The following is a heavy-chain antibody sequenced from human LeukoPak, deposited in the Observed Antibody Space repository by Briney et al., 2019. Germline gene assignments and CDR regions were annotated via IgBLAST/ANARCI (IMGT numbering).Heavy chain of an antibody. CDR2: ISSSSSYL. J-gene: IGHJ4*02. CDR3: ATAQRFGDDY. V-gene: IGHV3-21*01. CDR1: GFTFSSYS. D-gene: IGHD3-10*01. Sequence: GGSLRRSCAASGFTFSSYSMNLVRQAPGKGLEGVSSISSSSSYLYYEDSVKGRFTISRDNAKNSLYLQMNSLRAEDTAVYYCATAQRFGDDYWGQGTLVTVSS.